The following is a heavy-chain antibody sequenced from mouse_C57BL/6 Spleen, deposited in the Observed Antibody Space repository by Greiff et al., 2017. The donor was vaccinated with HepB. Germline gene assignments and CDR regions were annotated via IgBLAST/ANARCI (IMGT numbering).Heavy chain of an antibody. J-gene: IGHJ1*03. Sequence: QVQLQQPGAELVMPGASVKLSCKASGYTFTSYWMHWVKQRPGQGLEWIGEINPSDSYTNYNQKFKGKSTLTVDKSSSTAYMHLSSLTSEDSAVYYCARPVTSYWYFDVWGTGTTVTVAS. CDR3: ARPVTSYWYFDV. CDR2: INPSDSYT. V-gene: IGHV1-69*01. CDR1: GYTFTSYW. D-gene: IGHD2-13*01.